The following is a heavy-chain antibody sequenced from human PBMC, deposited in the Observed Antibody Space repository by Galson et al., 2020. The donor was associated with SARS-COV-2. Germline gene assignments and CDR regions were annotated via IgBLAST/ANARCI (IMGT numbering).Heavy chain of an antibody. V-gene: IGHV3-21*01. CDR2: ISTSSSYT. CDR1: GFPFSNYS. CDR3: ARYEGIRGYNYGRLYYGMDV. J-gene: IGHJ6*02. Sequence: NSGGSLRLSCAASGFPFSNYSMNWVRLAPGKGLEWVSSISTSSSYTYYADSVKRRFSISRDNPRHSLYLQMNSLGAEDTAVYYCARYEGIRGYNYGRLYYGMDVCGQVTTVAVSS. D-gene: IGHD5-18*01.